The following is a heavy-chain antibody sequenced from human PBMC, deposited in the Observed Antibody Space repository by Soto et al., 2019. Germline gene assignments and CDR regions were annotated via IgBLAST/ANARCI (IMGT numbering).Heavy chain of an antibody. V-gene: IGHV3-23*01. CDR1: AFTFNTYA. CDR3: AKSGGASPYYFDY. Sequence: EVQLSESGGGLVQPGGSLRLSCAASAFTFNTYAMGWVRQAPGKGLERVSAISVSGGGTYYADSVKGRFTISRDTSKNTLYLQMNNLRADDTAVYYCAKSGGASPYYFDYWGRGTLVTVSS. D-gene: IGHD1-26*01. J-gene: IGHJ4*02. CDR2: ISVSGGGT.